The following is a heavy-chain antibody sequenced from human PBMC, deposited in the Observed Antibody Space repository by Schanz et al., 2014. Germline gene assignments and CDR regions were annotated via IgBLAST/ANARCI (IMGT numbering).Heavy chain of an antibody. D-gene: IGHD3-3*01. CDR2: IDGDGSRT. J-gene: IGHJ6*03. V-gene: IGHV3-74*01. Sequence: VQLVESGGGLVQPGGSLRLSCAASGISFSRFRMYWVRPAPGKGLVSVSGIDGDGSRTSYAETVEGRFTISRDNAKNTLYLQMNSLRAEDTAIYYCARGGRSGGDVSIYYMDVWGKGTTXTVSS. CDR1: GISFSRFR. CDR3: ARGGRSGGDVSIYYMDV.